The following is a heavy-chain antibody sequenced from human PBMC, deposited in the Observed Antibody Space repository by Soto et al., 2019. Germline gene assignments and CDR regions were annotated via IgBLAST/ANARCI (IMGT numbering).Heavy chain of an antibody. CDR1: GGTFSSYA. D-gene: IGHD3-3*01. CDR2: IIPMFDST. Sequence: QVQLVQSGAEVKEPGSSVKVSCKAFGGTFSSYAICWVRQAPGQGLEWMGGIIPMFDSTNYAQKFQGRVTITADESTSTAFMELSSLRSEDTAVYYCARRVVXXSVRDIAYYYYGLDVWGQGTTVTVSS. CDR3: ARRVVXXSVRDIAYYYYGLDV. V-gene: IGHV1-69*01. J-gene: IGHJ6*02.